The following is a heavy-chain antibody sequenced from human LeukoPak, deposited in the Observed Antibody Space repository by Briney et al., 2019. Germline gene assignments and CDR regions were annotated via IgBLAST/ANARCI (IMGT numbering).Heavy chain of an antibody. CDR1: GGSFSSDNW. CDR3: ARGPSYGDYVPY. D-gene: IGHD4-17*01. Sequence: SETLSLTCALSGGSFSSDNWWSWVRQPPGKGLEWIGEIFHSGSTNYNPSLKSRLTISLDKSKNQLSLKLSSVTAADTAVYYCARGPSYGDYVPYWGQGTLVTVSS. V-gene: IGHV4-4*02. CDR2: IFHSGST. J-gene: IGHJ4*02.